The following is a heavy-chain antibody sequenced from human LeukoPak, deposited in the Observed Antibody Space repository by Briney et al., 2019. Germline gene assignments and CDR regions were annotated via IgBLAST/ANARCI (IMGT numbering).Heavy chain of an antibody. CDR2: IKEDESAK. J-gene: IGHJ4*02. V-gene: IGHV3-7*01. D-gene: IGHD3-16*01. CDR3: ARAVDVADY. Sequence: GGSLRLSCVASGLIFTDHWMSWVRQAPGKGLDWVANIKEDESAKFYADSVRGRFTISRDNAKNSVYLEMNNLRVEDTAVYYCARAVDVADYWGRGTLVTVSS. CDR1: GLIFTDHW.